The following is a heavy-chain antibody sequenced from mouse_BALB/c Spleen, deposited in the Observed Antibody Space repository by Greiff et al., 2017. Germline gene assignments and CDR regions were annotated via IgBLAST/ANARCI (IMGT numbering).Heavy chain of an antibody. J-gene: IGHJ3*01. V-gene: IGHV5-12-2*01. Sequence: EVQRVESGGGLVQPGGSLKLSCAASGFTFSSYTMSWVRQTPEKRLEWVAYISNGGGSTYYPDTVKGRFTISRDNAKNTLYLQMSSLKSEDTAMYYCARPPHYYGSPWFAYWGQGTLVTVSA. CDR3: ARPPHYYGSPWFAY. CDR1: GFTFSSYT. D-gene: IGHD1-2*01. CDR2: ISNGGGST.